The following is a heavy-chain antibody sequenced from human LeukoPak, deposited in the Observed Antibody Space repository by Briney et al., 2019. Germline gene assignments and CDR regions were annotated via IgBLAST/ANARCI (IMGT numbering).Heavy chain of an antibody. CDR2: INPNSGGT. J-gene: IGHJ4*02. Sequence: ASVKVSCKASGYTFTGYYMHWVRQAPGQGLEWMGWINPNSGGTNYAQKFQGRVTMTRDTSISTAYMELSRLGSDDTAVYYCARERIAVAGTVDYWGQGTLVTVSS. CDR1: GYTFTGYY. D-gene: IGHD6-19*01. CDR3: ARERIAVAGTVDY. V-gene: IGHV1-2*02.